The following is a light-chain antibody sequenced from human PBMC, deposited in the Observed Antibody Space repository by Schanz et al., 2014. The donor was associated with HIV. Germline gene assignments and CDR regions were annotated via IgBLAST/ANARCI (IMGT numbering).Light chain of an antibody. CDR3: ISYAGTNNPV. CDR2: STN. CDR1: SGSVSTSYY. J-gene: IGLJ2*01. V-gene: IGLV8-61*01. Sequence: QTVVTQEPSFSVSPGGTVTITCGLNSGSVSTSYYPSWYQQTPGQAPRTLIYSTNIRSYGVPDRFSGSKSGNTASLTVSGLQAEDEADYYCISYAGTNNPVFGGGTKLTVL.